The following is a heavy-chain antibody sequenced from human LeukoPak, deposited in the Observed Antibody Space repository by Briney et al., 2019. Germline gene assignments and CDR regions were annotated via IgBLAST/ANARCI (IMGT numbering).Heavy chain of an antibody. D-gene: IGHD2-15*01. CDR2: ISGSGGST. CDR3: AKGQAPDIVVVVAASPLDY. J-gene: IGHJ4*02. Sequence: GGSLRLSCAASGFTFSSYAMSWVRQAPGKGLEWVSAISGSGGSTYYADSVKGRFTISRDNSKNTLYLQMNSLSAEDTAVYYCAKGQAPDIVVVVAASPLDYWGQGTLVTVSS. CDR1: GFTFSSYA. V-gene: IGHV3-23*01.